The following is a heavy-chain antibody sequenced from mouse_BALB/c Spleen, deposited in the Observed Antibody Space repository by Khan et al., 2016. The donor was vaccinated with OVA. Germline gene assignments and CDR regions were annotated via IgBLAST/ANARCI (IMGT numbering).Heavy chain of an antibody. V-gene: IGHV2-6-4*01. Sequence: QVQLKESGPGLVAPSQSLSITCTVSGFSLSRYNIHWVRQPPGKGLEWLGMIWGGGGTDYNSTLKSRLSIRKDNSQSQVLLKMNSLQTDDTAMYYCARAYYRYDGDYAMEYWGQGTSVTVSS. D-gene: IGHD2-14*01. J-gene: IGHJ4*01. CDR3: ARAYYRYDGDYAMEY. CDR2: IWGGGGT. CDR1: GFSLSRYN.